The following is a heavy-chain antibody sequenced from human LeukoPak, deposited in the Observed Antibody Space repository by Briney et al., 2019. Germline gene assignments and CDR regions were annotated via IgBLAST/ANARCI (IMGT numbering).Heavy chain of an antibody. V-gene: IGHV3-23*01. J-gene: IGHJ4*02. CDR3: SRIKYGGNSGYHFDY. CDR1: GFNFNYFA. Sequence: PGWSLRLSCSASGFNFNYFAMSWVRQAPAKQLAWVSTLRDSGSGDSFADSARGRFTISRDNSKNMVYLQMHSLRVDDSAVYYCSRIKYGGNSGYHFDYWGQGTLVSVSS. D-gene: IGHD4-23*01. CDR2: LRDSGSGD.